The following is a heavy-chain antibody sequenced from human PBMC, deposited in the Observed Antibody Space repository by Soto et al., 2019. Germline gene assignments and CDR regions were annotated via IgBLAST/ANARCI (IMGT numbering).Heavy chain of an antibody. V-gene: IGHV4-39*01. Sequence: QLQLQESGPGLVKPSETLSLTCTVSDNSISSSRYYWGWIRQPPGEGLEWIGSIYYSGVTNYNPSLKSRLTISLDTSKSQFFLKLSSVSAADTAVYYCARQEGYTAGCQGYWGPGTLVTVAS. CDR1: DNSISSSRYY. CDR2: IYYSGVT. CDR3: ARQEGYTAGCQGY. J-gene: IGHJ4*02. D-gene: IGHD2-21*02.